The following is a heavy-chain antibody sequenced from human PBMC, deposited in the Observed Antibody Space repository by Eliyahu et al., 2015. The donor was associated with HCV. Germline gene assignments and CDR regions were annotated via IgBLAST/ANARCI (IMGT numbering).Heavy chain of an antibody. Sequence: QVQLVESGGGVVQPGRSLXLSCAASGFTFSTYAMHWVRQAPGKGLEWMAVISYDGSNKYYADSVKGRFAISRDNSKNTLYLQMNSLRGEDTAMYYCARDKEGFGGAFDYWGQGTLVTVSS. D-gene: IGHD3-16*01. CDR1: GFTFSTYA. V-gene: IGHV3-30*09. J-gene: IGHJ4*02. CDR2: ISYDGSNK. CDR3: ARDKEGFGGAFDY.